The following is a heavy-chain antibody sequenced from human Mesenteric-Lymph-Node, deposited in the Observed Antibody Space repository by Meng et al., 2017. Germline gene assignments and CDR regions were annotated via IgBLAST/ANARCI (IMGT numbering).Heavy chain of an antibody. D-gene: IGHD6-25*01. CDR1: GGTFSSYA. Sequence: SVKVSCKASGGTFSSYAISWVRQAPGQGLEWMGRIIPIFGTANYAQKFQGRVTMTRDTSISTAYMELSRLRSDDTAVYYCASGANSSGWFDPWGQGTLVTGSS. CDR2: IIPIFGTA. J-gene: IGHJ5*02. V-gene: IGHV1-69*05. CDR3: ASGANSSGWFDP.